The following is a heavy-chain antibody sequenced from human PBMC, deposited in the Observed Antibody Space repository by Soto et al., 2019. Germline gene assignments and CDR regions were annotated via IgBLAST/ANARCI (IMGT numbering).Heavy chain of an antibody. V-gene: IGHV1-18*01. CDR2: ISGYNGNT. J-gene: IGHJ4*02. CDR1: GYTFSRYG. Sequence: QVQLVQSGAEVKKPGASVKVSCQASGYTFSRYGITWARQAPGQGLEWMGWISGYNGNTNYAQKFQGRVTLTTDTSTSAAYMELRSLRSDDTAVYYCARDTILDYWGQGTLVTVSS. CDR3: ARDTILDY. D-gene: IGHD3-3*01.